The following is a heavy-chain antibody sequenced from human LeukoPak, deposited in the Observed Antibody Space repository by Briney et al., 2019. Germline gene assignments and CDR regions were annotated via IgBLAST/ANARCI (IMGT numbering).Heavy chain of an antibody. Sequence: GGSLRLSCAASGFTFRSYAMSWVRQVPGKGLEWVSAISGGGGTTYYADSVKGRFTISRDNSKNTLYLQMNSLRAEDTALYYCARGTFRLVRGVTTDYWGQGTLVTVSS. CDR1: GFTFRSYA. CDR2: ISGGGGTT. J-gene: IGHJ4*02. V-gene: IGHV3-23*01. CDR3: ARGTFRLVRGVTTDY. D-gene: IGHD3-10*01.